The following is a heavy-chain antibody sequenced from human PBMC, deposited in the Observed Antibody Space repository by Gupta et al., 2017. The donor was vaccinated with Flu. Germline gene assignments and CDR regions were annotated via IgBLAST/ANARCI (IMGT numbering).Heavy chain of an antibody. CDR1: GFSFSGAS. Sequence: EVLLAESGGGLVQPGGSLKLACVTSGFSFSGASIHWVRPASGKGLEWVARIRGKVNNYATSYAASVKGRFTVSRDDSKNTSFLQMDSLKTDDTAVYYCSVPLGEISQRSDFWGQGSRVTVSS. CDR2: IRGKVNNYAT. CDR3: SVPLGEISQRSDF. J-gene: IGHJ4*02. D-gene: IGHD3-16*02. V-gene: IGHV3-73*02.